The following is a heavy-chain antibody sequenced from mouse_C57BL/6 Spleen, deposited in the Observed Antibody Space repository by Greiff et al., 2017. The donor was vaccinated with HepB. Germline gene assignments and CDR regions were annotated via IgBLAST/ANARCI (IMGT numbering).Heavy chain of an antibody. CDR2: IYPSDSET. D-gene: IGHD2-5*01. V-gene: IGHV1-61*01. Sequence: QVQLKQPGAELVRPGSSVKLSCKASGYTFTSYWMDWVKQRPGQGLEWIGNIYPSDSETHYNQKFKDKATLTVDKSSSTAYMQLSSLTSEDSAVYYCARTGIVAYYSKSWYFDVWGTGTTVTVSS. CDR3: ARTGIVAYYSKSWYFDV. J-gene: IGHJ1*03. CDR1: GYTFTSYW.